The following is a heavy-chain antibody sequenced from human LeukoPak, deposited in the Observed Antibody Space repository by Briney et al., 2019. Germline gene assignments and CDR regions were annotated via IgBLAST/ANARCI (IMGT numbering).Heavy chain of an antibody. CDR2: IYTTGST. J-gene: IGHJ1*01. V-gene: IGHV4-61*02. CDR1: GGSISSGSYY. CDR3: ARGPRWGYCSGGSCYGYFQH. Sequence: SETLSLTCTVSGGSISSGSYYWSWIRQPAGKGLEWIGRIYTTGSTNYNPSLKSRVTMSVDTSKNQFSLKLSSVTAADTAVYYCARGPRWGYCSGGSCYGYFQHWGQGTLVTVSS. D-gene: IGHD2-15*01.